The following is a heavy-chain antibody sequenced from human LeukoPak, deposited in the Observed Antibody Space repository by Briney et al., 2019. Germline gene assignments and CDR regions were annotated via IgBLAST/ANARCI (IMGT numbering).Heavy chain of an antibody. J-gene: IGHJ3*02. CDR3: ARGAVLRFLEWLSNDAFDI. CDR1: GGSISSGSYY. V-gene: IGHV4-61*02. CDR2: IYTSGST. Sequence: SETLSLTCTVSGGSISSGSYYWSWIRQPAGKRLEWIGRIYTSGSTNYNPSLKSRVTISVDTSKNQFSLKLSSVTAADTAVYYCARGAVLRFLEWLSNDAFDIWGQGTMVTVSS. D-gene: IGHD3-3*01.